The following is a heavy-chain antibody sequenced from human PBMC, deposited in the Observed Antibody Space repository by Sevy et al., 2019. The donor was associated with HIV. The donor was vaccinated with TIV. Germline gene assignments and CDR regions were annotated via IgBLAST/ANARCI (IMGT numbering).Heavy chain of an antibody. CDR1: GSSFESFA. CDR3: TRGSGIDYYEKGMDL. Sequence: GGSLRLSCAASGSSFESFAMNWVRQAPGKGLEGVAYISKSSSYIYYADSLKGRFTISRDNAKNSLFLQMNSLGAKDTAIYYCTRGSGIDYYEKGMDLWGQGTTVTVSS. V-gene: IGHV3-21*04. J-gene: IGHJ6*02. D-gene: IGHD3-10*01. CDR2: ISKSSSYI.